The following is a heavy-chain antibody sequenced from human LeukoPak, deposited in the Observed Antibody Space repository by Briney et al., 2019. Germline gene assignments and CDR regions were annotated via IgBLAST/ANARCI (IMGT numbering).Heavy chain of an antibody. D-gene: IGHD3-22*01. CDR3: ARLYDSSGYRGVYFDY. J-gene: IGHJ4*02. CDR1: GYSFTSYW. CDR2: IYPGDSDT. V-gene: IGHV5-51*01. Sequence: GESLQISCKGSGYSFTSYWIGWVRQMPGKGLEWMGIIYPGDSDTRYSPSFQGQVTISADKSISTAYLQWSSLKASDTAMYYCARLYDSSGYRGVYFDYWGQGTLVTVSS.